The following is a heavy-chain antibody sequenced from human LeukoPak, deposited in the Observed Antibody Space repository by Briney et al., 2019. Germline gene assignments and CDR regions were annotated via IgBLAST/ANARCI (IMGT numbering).Heavy chain of an antibody. Sequence: ASVKISCKASGYTFTNYYMHWVRQAPGQGLEWMGGIIPILGTGNYAQKFQGRVTITADKSTSTAYMELSSLRSDDTAVYYCARDHDLTGTYEYLKYWGQGTLVTVSS. V-gene: IGHV1-46*01. D-gene: IGHD1-20*01. CDR1: GYTFTNYY. J-gene: IGHJ1*01. CDR3: ARDHDLTGTYEYLKY. CDR2: IIPILGTG.